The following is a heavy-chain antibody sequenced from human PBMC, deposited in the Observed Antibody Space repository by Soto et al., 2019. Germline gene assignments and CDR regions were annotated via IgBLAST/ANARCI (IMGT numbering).Heavy chain of an antibody. Sequence: PSETLSLTCAVSGGSISSGDYSWGWIRQPPGKGLEWIGYIYHSGSTYYNPSLMSRVTISIDRSKNQFSLKLNSVTAADTAVYYCARGGTYYYESSGFLTNWFDPWGQGTLVTVSS. V-gene: IGHV4-30-2*01. CDR1: GGSISSGDYS. CDR2: IYHSGST. CDR3: ARGGTYYYESSGFLTNWFDP. D-gene: IGHD3-22*01. J-gene: IGHJ5*02.